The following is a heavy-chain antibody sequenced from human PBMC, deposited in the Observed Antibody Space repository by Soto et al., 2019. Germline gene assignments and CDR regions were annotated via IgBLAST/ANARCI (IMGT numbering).Heavy chain of an antibody. D-gene: IGHD3-10*01. V-gene: IGHV4-30-4*01. CDR3: ARAWFGYGMDV. CDR2: IYYSGST. CDR1: GGSISSGDYY. Sequence: PSETLSLTCTVSGGSISSGDYYWSWIRQPPGKGLEWIGYIYYSGSTYYNPSLKSRVTISVDTSKNQFSLKLSSVTAADTAVYYCARAWFGYGMDVWGQGTTVTVSS. J-gene: IGHJ6*02.